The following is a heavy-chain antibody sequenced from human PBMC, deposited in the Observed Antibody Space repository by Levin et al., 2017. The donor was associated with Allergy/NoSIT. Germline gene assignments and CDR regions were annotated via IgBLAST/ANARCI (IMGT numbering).Heavy chain of an antibody. CDR3: AREGATTRLDY. Sequence: SQTLSLTCTVSGGSIRSGGYYWSWIRQHPGKGLEWIGYIYYSGSTYYNPSLKSRVTISVDTSKNQFSLKLSSVTAADTAVYYCAREGATTRLDYWGQGTLVTVSS. D-gene: IGHD1-26*01. CDR2: IYYSGST. J-gene: IGHJ4*02. CDR1: GGSIRSGGYY. V-gene: IGHV4-31*03.